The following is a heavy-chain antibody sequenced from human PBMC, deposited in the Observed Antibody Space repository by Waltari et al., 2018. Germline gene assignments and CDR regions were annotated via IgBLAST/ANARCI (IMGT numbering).Heavy chain of an antibody. D-gene: IGHD1-26*01. V-gene: IGHV3-23*01. CDR1: GFSFGNYA. CDR2: IGAGGANT. CDR3: AKGLTGSGTYYDS. J-gene: IGHJ5*01. Sequence: EVQLLNFGGGLVQPGGSLRLSCAASGFSFGNYAMNWVRPAPGKGLQWVSGIGAGGANTYYADSVKGRFTISTDNSKNTVYLQMNSLRAEDTAVYYCAKGLTGSGTYYDSWGQGTLVTVSS.